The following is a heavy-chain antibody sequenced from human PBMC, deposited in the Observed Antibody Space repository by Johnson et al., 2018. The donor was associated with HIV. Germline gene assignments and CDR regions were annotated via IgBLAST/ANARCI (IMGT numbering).Heavy chain of an antibody. CDR2: IYSGGGT. Sequence: VQLVESGGGVVRPGGSLRLSCAASGFTFDDYGMSWVRQAPGKGLEWVSGIYSGGGTQYADSVKGRFTISRDNSKNTLYLQMNSLRAEDTAVYYCAKDCGRWLQSDAFDIWGQGTMVTVSS. CDR1: GFTFDDYG. J-gene: IGHJ3*02. CDR3: AKDCGRWLQSDAFDI. D-gene: IGHD5-24*01. V-gene: IGHV3-20*04.